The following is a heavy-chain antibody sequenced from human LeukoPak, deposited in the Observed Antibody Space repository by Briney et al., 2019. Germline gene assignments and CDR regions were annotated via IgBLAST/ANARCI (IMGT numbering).Heavy chain of an antibody. Sequence: GGSLRLSCAASGFTFSDQYMDGVRQAPGKEREWVGRINKKAKSYATEYAASVKGRFTMSRDDSTTSLYLQMNSLQIEATAVYSCARLSGRTSPDDYWGQGTLVTVSS. CDR3: ARLSGRTSPDDY. CDR1: GFTFSDQY. V-gene: IGHV3-72*01. D-gene: IGHD1-26*01. J-gene: IGHJ4*02. CDR2: INKKAKSYAT.